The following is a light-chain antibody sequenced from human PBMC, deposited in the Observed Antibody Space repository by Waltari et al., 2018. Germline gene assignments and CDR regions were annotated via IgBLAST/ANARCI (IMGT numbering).Light chain of an antibody. V-gene: IGKV4-1*01. J-gene: IGKJ3*01. CDR3: QQYLRPPFT. Sequence: DIVMTQSPDSLAVSLGERATINCKSSQSVLHNSFNRNYVAWYQHKPGQPPKLLIYSASTRASGVPDRFSGSGFGSDFTLTISNLQAEDVSVYYCQQYLRPPFTFGPGTHVEI. CDR2: SAS. CDR1: QSVLHNSFNRNY.